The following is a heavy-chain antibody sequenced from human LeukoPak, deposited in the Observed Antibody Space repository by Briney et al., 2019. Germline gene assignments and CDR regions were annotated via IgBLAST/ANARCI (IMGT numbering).Heavy chain of an antibody. Sequence: GGTLRLSRAASVFTFSIYSMNCVRQAPRKGLECGSSISSSRSYIYYTDSVKGRFPISRDNAKNSLYLQMTSLRAEDTAVYYCARDHCSSTSCYTGPNWFDRWGQGSLVTVSS. V-gene: IGHV3-21*01. CDR1: VFTFSIYS. D-gene: IGHD2-2*02. CDR2: ISSSRSYI. J-gene: IGHJ5*02. CDR3: ARDHCSSTSCYTGPNWFDR.